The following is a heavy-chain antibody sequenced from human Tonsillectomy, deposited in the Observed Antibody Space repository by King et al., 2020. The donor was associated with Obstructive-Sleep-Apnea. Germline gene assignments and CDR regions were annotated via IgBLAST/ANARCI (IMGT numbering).Heavy chain of an antibody. V-gene: IGHV3-33*01. J-gene: IGHJ6*02. D-gene: IGHD2-15*01. CDR3: ARGGYCSGGSCAHCDGLDV. CDR2: IWYDGSHQ. Sequence: VQLVESGGGVVQPGRSLRLSCAASGFSFSTYGMEWVRQAPGKGLEWVASIWYDGSHQYYADSVKGRFTISRDNSKNTLYVQMNSLRAEDTAVYYCARGGYCSGGSCAHCDGLDVWGQGTTVTVSS. CDR1: GFSFSTYG.